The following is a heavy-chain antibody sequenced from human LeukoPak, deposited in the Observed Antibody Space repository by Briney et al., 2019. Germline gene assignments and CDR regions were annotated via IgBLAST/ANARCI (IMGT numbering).Heavy chain of an antibody. CDR3: ANHRTPDRYHWNYFDY. J-gene: IGHJ4*02. CDR1: GFTFRNSA. V-gene: IGHV3-23*01. D-gene: IGHD1-20*01. Sequence: GGTLRLSCAASGFTFRNSAMSWVRQAPGTGLEWVSSIGGHVHSTYYADSVIGRFTVSRDDSKNTLYLQMNSLRADDTAIYYCANHRTPDRYHWNYFDYWGQGTLVTVSS. CDR2: IGGHVHST.